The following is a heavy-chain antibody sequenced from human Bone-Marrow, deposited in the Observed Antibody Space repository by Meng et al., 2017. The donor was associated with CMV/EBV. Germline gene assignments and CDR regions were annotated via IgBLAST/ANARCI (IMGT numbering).Heavy chain of an antibody. CDR3: ATLRIVGATIYWYFDL. CDR1: GGTFSSYA. CDR2: IIPIFGTA. D-gene: IGHD1-26*01. V-gene: IGHV1-69*05. J-gene: IGHJ2*01. Sequence: SVKVSCKASGGTFSSYAISWVRQAPGQGLEWMGGIIPIFGTANYAQKFQGRVTITTDESTSTAYMERSSLRSEDTAVYYCATLRIVGATIYWYFDLWGRGTLVTVSS.